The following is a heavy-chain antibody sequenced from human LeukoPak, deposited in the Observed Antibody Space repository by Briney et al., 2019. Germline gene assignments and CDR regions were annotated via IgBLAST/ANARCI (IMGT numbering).Heavy chain of an antibody. D-gene: IGHD3/OR15-3a*01. CDR2: ISGGGGST. CDR1: GFTFTGYS. Sequence: GGSLRLSCAASGFTFTGYSMNWVRQAPGKGLEWVSTISGGGGSTYYADSVKGRFTISRDNSKNTLCLQVNSLRAEDTAVYYCAKEKRRFFGLTPNDYWGQGTLVTVSS. CDR3: AKEKRRFFGLTPNDY. J-gene: IGHJ4*02. V-gene: IGHV3-23*01.